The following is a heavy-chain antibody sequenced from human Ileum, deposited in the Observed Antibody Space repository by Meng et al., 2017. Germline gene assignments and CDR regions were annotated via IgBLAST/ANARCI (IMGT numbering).Heavy chain of an antibody. CDR1: GFSFSSYW. CDR3: AKSGYSTSRFDP. V-gene: IGHV3-74*01. Sequence: GGSLRLSCAASGFSFSSYWMHWVRQAPGEGLVWVARITNDGTTTTYADSVKGRFTISRDNAKNTLYLQMNSLRADDTAMYYCAKSGYSTSRFDPWGQGTLVTVSS. J-gene: IGHJ5*02. CDR2: ITNDGTTT. D-gene: IGHD6-13*01.